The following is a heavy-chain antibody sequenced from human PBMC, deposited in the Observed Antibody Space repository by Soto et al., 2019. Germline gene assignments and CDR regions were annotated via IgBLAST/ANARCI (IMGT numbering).Heavy chain of an antibody. CDR1: WFTFSSYG. Sequence: GGSLRVSCAASWFTFSSYGMYWVRQAPGKGLEWVAVISYDGSNKYYADSVKGRFTISRDNSKNTLYLQMNSLRAEDTAVYYCAKDWTAFDYYGMDVWGQGTTVTVSS. V-gene: IGHV3-30*18. CDR2: ISYDGSNK. J-gene: IGHJ6*02. CDR3: AKDWTAFDYYGMDV. D-gene: IGHD3-10*01.